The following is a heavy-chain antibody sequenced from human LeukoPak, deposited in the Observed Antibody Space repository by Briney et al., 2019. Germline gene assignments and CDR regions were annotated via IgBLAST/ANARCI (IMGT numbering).Heavy chain of an antibody. D-gene: IGHD5-12*01. Sequence: SVKVSCKSLGGALRTYAISWVRQAPGQGLEWMGGIIPIFGTPSYARKFQGRVTITADESTAIAHMELSSLRSEDTVLYCCARGFFDASGPFDYWTQGTLVTVSS. CDR3: ARGFFDASGPFDY. V-gene: IGHV1-69*13. CDR1: GGALRTYA. J-gene: IGHJ4*02. CDR2: IIPIFGTP.